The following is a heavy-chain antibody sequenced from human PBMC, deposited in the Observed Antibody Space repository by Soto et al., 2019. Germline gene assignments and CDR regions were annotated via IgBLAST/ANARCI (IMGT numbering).Heavy chain of an antibody. V-gene: IGHV1-69*06. J-gene: IGHJ6*02. CDR1: GDIVSSYT. Sequence: QVQLVQSGAEVKKPGSSVKVSCKASGDIVSSYTISWVRQAPRQGLEWMGGIIQIIDRVTYAQKFRGRVTITADKSTSTAYMELSNLRSDDTAVYYCAKGEGPQAVAGSLHYYGMDVWGQGTTVTVSS. CDR2: IIQIIDRV. CDR3: AKGEGPQAVAGSLHYYGMDV. D-gene: IGHD6-19*01.